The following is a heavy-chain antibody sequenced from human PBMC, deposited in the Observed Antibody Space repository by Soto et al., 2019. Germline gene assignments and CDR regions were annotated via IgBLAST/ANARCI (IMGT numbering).Heavy chain of an antibody. V-gene: IGHV3-23*01. J-gene: IGHJ6*02. CDR2: MSGSGGST. CDR3: VKEPWYSLVAMGSGMDV. D-gene: IGHD2-21*02. CDR1: GFTFNNYA. Sequence: EVQLLESGGGFVQPGGSMRLSCVASGFTFNNYAMNWVRQAPGKGPEWVSGMSGSGGSTFYADSVRGRFTTSRDTSKHTVYLKMDRLLFEETAIYNCVKEPWYSLVAMGSGMDVWGRGTTVTVSS.